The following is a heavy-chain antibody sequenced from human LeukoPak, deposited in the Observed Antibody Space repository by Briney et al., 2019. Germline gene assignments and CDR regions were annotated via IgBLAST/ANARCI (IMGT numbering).Heavy chain of an antibody. D-gene: IGHD2-2*01. CDR1: GFTFITYD. CDR3: AEPYQRQNIWFDP. Sequence: GGSLRLSCAASGFTFITYDMHLVRQTPGKGLEWVALIRYDAYNTYYADSVKGRFTISRDNSKNTLYLQLDSLSAEDTAVYYFAEPYQRQNIWFDPWGQGTLVTVSS. J-gene: IGHJ5*02. V-gene: IGHV3-30*02. CDR2: IRYDAYNT.